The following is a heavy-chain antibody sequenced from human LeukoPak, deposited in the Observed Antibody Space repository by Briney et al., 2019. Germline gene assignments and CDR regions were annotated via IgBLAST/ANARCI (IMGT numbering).Heavy chain of an antibody. V-gene: IGHV3-11*01. D-gene: IGHD6-19*01. CDR3: AKGSVPGIRRPFDP. CDR2: ISSSGSTI. CDR1: GFTFSDYY. J-gene: IGHJ5*02. Sequence: PGGSLRLSCAASGFTFSDYYMSWIRQAPGKGLEWVSYISSSGSTIYYADSVKGRFTISRDNAKNSLYLQMNSLTAEDTAVYYCAKGSVPGIRRPFDPWGQGTLVTVSS.